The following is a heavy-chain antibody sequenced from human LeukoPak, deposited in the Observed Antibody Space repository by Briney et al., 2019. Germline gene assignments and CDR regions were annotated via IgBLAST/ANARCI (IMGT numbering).Heavy chain of an antibody. CDR1: GFSFRSYS. CDR2: TSGSSSTT. CDR3: ASMYYYHSSGYYPFDY. D-gene: IGHD3-22*01. J-gene: IGHJ4*02. V-gene: IGHV3-48*02. Sequence: PGGSLRLSCAAPGFSFRSYSMNWVRQAPGKALERVSYTSGSSSTTYYAHSVKGRFTISRDNAKDSPYRQMHSLRDEDTAVYYCASMYYYHSSGYYPFDYWGQGTLVTVSS.